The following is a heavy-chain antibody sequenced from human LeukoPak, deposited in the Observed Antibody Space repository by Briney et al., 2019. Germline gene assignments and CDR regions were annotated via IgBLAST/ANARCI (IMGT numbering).Heavy chain of an antibody. CDR1: GFTFSSYA. D-gene: IGHD1-26*01. CDR3: APWIVGGFWADY. V-gene: IGHV3-23*01. CDR2: ISGSGGST. J-gene: IGHJ4*02. Sequence: GGSLRLSCAASGFTFSSYAMSWVRQAPGKGLEWVSAISGSGGSTYYADSVKGRFTISRDNSKNTLYLQMNRLRVDDTARYYCAPWIVGGFWADYWGQGALVTVSS.